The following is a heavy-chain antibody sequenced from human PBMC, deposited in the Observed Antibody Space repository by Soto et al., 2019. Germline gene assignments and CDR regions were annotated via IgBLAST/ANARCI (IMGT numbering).Heavy chain of an antibody. CDR2: IYYSGST. D-gene: IGHD2-15*01. V-gene: IGHV4-59*08. CDR1: GGSISSFY. CDR3: ARQVYCSGGSCYNWFDP. Sequence: SETLSLTCTVSGGSISSFYWSWIRQPPGKGLEWIGYIYYSGSTNYNPSLKSRVTISVDTSKNQFSLKLSSVTAADTAVYYCARQVYCSGGSCYNWFDPWGQGTLVTVSS. J-gene: IGHJ5*02.